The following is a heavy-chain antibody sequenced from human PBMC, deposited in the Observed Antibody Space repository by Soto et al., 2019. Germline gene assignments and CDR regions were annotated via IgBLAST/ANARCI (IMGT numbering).Heavy chain of an antibody. CDR3: ARGPLVVLNYFES. Sequence: QVQLVQSGTEVKKPGSSVKVSCKASGGTFRNYPINWVRQAPGQGLEWMGSIFPLTDIPDYAQNFQARLTIYAEKTKSTAYMELSSLTSDDTAMYFCARGPLVVLNYFESWGQGTLVTVSS. CDR2: IFPLTDIP. CDR1: GGTFRNYP. J-gene: IGHJ4*02. V-gene: IGHV1-69*02.